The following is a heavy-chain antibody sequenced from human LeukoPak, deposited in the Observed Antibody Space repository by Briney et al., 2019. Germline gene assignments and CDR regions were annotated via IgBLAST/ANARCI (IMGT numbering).Heavy chain of an antibody. V-gene: IGHV4-59*11. J-gene: IGHJ3*02. Sequence: SETLSLTCTVSGGSISSHYWSWIRQPPGKGLEWFGYIYYSGSTNYNPSLKSRVTISVDTSKNQFSLKLSSVTAADTAVYYCARVLGGAFDIWGQGTMVTVSS. CDR3: ARVLGGAFDI. D-gene: IGHD2/OR15-2a*01. CDR1: GGSISSHY. CDR2: IYYSGST.